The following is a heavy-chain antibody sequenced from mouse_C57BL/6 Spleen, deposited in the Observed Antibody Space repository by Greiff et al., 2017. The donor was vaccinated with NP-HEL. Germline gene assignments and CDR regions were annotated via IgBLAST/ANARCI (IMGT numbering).Heavy chain of an antibody. V-gene: IGHV5-17*01. CDR1: GFTFSDYG. Sequence: VQLKESGGGLVKPGGSLKLSCAASGFTFSDYGMHWVRQAPEKGLEWVAYISSGSSTIYYADTVKGRFTISRDNAKNTLFLQMTSLRSEDTAMYYFAIYSRFAYWGQGTLVTVSA. J-gene: IGHJ3*01. CDR3: AIYSRFAY. D-gene: IGHD2-12*01. CDR2: ISSGSSTI.